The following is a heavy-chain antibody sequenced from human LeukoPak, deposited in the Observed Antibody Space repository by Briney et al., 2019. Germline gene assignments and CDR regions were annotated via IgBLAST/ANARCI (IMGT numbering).Heavy chain of an antibody. CDR2: INSDGSST. Sequence: GGSLRLSCAASGFTFSSYWMHRVRQAPGKGLVWVSRINSDGSSTSYADSVKGRFTISRDNAKNTLYLQMNSLRAEDTAVYYCARTPHPLKVGATPDYWGQGTLVTVSS. CDR1: GFTFSSYW. D-gene: IGHD1-26*01. CDR3: ARTPHPLKVGATPDY. V-gene: IGHV3-74*01. J-gene: IGHJ4*02.